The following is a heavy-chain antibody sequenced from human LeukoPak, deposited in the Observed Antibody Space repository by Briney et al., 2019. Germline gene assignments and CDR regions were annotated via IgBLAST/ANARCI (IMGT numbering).Heavy chain of an antibody. V-gene: IGHV1-46*01. D-gene: IGHD6-25*01. CDR3: ASESSDSPLDY. J-gene: IGHJ4*02. CDR1: RYTFTSYY. CDR2: INPSCGST. Sequence: ESAVNVSCKASRYTFTSYYMHWVGQAPGQGVEWMGIINPSCGSTSYAQKLQGRVTMTRDTSPNTVYMELSSLRADDTAGYFCASESSDSPLDYWGQGTLVTVSS.